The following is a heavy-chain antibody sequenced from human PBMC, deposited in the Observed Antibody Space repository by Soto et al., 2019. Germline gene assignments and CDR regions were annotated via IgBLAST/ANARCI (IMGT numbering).Heavy chain of an antibody. CDR1: GFTFSSYA. CDR3: AKRTAGWYFDL. Sequence: EVQLLESGGGLVQPGGSLRLSCAASGFTFSSYAMNWVRQAPGKGLEWVSVISGSGGSTYYADAVKARFTISRDTPKNTLYLQMNSLRAEDTAVYYCAKRTAGWYFDLWGRGTLVTVSS. V-gene: IGHV3-23*01. D-gene: IGHD4-17*01. J-gene: IGHJ2*01. CDR2: ISGSGGST.